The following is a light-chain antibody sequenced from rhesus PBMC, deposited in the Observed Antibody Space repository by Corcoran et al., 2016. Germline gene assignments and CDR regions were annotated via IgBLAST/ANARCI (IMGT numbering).Light chain of an antibody. J-gene: IGKJ3*01. V-gene: IGKV1-94*01. CDR2: AAS. CDR3: LQDYTTPFT. Sequence: DIQMTQSPSSLSASVGDRVTVTCRASQGINKELSWYQQKPGKAPTRLIYAASSLPTGVSSRFSGSGSGTYFTLTSSSLQPEDVSTYYCLQDYTTPFTFGPGTKLDIK. CDR1: QGINKE.